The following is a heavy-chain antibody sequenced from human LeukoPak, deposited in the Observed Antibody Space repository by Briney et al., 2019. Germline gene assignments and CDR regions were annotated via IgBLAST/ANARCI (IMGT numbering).Heavy chain of an antibody. Sequence: PSETLSLTCIVSAGSMNNFFWTWIRQTPEKRLEWIGYVYYSGSSKYNPSLERRVTISLDTSKNQFSLRLTSVTAADTAIYYCARGSEEVSTISEAFDIWGQGTAVTVSS. J-gene: IGHJ3*02. CDR2: VYYSGSS. V-gene: IGHV4-59*01. CDR3: ARGSEEVSTISEAFDI. CDR1: AGSMNNFF. D-gene: IGHD5-24*01.